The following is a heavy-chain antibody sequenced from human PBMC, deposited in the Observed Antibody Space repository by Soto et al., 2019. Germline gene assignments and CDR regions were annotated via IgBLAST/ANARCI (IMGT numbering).Heavy chain of an antibody. D-gene: IGHD2-2*01. V-gene: IGHV3-23*01. Sequence: GGSLRLSCAASGFTFSSYAMSWVRQAPGKGLEWVSAISGSGGSTYYADSVKGRFTISRDNSKNTLYLQMNSLRAEDTAVYYCAKVMLVVCSTSCYPQPKAPPPDAFDIWGQGTMVTVSS. CDR2: ISGSGGST. CDR1: GFTFSSYA. J-gene: IGHJ3*02. CDR3: AKVMLVVCSTSCYPQPKAPPPDAFDI.